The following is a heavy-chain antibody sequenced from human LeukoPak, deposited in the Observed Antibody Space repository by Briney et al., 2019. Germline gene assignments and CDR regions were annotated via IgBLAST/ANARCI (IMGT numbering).Heavy chain of an antibody. J-gene: IGHJ4*02. D-gene: IGHD3-22*01. CDR2: IYYSGST. Sequence: SQTLSLTCTVSGGSISSGDYYWSWIRQPPGKGLEWIGYIYYSGSTYYNPSLKSRVTISVDTSKNQFSLKLSSVTAADTAVYYCARDHYYDSSGYYRFDYWGQGTLVTVSS. V-gene: IGHV4-30-4*01. CDR1: GGSISSGDYY. CDR3: ARDHYYDSSGYYRFDY.